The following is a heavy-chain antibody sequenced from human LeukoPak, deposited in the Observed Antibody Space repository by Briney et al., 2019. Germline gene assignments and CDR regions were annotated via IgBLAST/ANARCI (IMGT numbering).Heavy chain of an antibody. D-gene: IGHD3-22*01. CDR2: IKSKTDGGTT. J-gene: IGHJ4*02. Sequence: GGSLRLSCAASGFTFSNAWMSWVRQAPGKGLEWVGHIKSKTDGGTTDYAAPVKGRFTISRDDSKNTLYLQMNSLKTEDTAVYYCTTDPFYYDSSGYYSGDYWGQGTLVTVSS. CDR1: GFTFSNAW. CDR3: TTDPFYYDSSGYYSGDY. V-gene: IGHV3-15*01.